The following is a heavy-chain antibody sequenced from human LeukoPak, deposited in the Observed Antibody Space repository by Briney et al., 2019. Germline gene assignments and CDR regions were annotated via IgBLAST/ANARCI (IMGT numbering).Heavy chain of an antibody. Sequence: GRSLRLSCAASGFTFSSYAMHWVRQAPGKGLEWVAVISYDGSNKYYADSVKGRFTISRDNSKNTLYLQMNSLRAEDTAVYYCARDPEIAAAGTTYFQHWGQGTPVTVSS. CDR3: ARDPEIAAAGTTYFQH. CDR2: ISYDGSNK. J-gene: IGHJ1*01. D-gene: IGHD6-13*01. CDR1: GFTFSSYA. V-gene: IGHV3-30-3*01.